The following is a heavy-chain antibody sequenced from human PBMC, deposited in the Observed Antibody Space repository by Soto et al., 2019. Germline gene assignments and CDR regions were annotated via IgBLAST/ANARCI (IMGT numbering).Heavy chain of an antibody. D-gene: IGHD2-2*01. CDR1: GFTFSSCA. V-gene: IGHV3-23*01. Sequence: GGSLRFSGAASGFTFSSCAMSWVRQAPGKGLEWVSAFSGSGGRPYYADSAKGRFPISTDNSKNTLYLQMNSLRAVDTAVYYCAKRTSWAEDFDYWGQGTLVTVSS. CDR2: FSGSGGRP. J-gene: IGHJ4*02. CDR3: AKRTSWAEDFDY.